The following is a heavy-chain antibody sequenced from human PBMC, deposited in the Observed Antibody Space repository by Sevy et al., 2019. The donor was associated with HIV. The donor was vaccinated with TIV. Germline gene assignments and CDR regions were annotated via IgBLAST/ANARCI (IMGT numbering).Heavy chain of an antibody. D-gene: IGHD2-15*01. CDR1: GFTVSSNY. Sequence: GGSLRLSCAASGFTVSSNYMSWVRQAPGKGLEWVSVIYSGGSTYYADSVKGRFTISRDNSKNTLYLQMNSLRAEDTAVYYCARDFTAFLRLKYCSGGSCYLGGMDVWGQGTTVTVSS. J-gene: IGHJ6*02. CDR2: IYSGGST. CDR3: ARDFTAFLRLKYCSGGSCYLGGMDV. V-gene: IGHV3-53*01.